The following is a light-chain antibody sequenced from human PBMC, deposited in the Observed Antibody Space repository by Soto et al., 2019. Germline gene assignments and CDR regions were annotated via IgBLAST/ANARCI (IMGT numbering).Light chain of an antibody. J-gene: IGKJ4*01. CDR3: QQYDNLALT. V-gene: IGKV1-33*01. CDR2: DAS. Sequence: DIQLTQSPSFLSASVGGRVSITCEASQDISNYLNWYQQKPGKAPKLLIYDASNLETGVPSRFSGSGSGTDFTFTISSLQPEDIATYYCQQYDNLALTFGGGTKVDIK. CDR1: QDISNY.